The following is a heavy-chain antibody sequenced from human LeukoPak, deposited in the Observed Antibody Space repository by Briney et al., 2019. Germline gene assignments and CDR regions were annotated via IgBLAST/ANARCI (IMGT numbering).Heavy chain of an antibody. J-gene: IGHJ4*02. CDR2: ISYDGSNK. D-gene: IGHD2-2*01. CDR1: GFTFSSYA. V-gene: IGHV3-30-3*01. CDR3: ARDRRYGSTSSLSLHFDY. Sequence: GSLRLSCAASGFTFSSYAMHWVRQAPGKGLEWAAVISYDGSNKYYADSVKGRFTISRDNSKNTLYLQMNSLRAEDTAVYCCARDRRYGSTSSLSLHFDYWGQGTLVTVSS.